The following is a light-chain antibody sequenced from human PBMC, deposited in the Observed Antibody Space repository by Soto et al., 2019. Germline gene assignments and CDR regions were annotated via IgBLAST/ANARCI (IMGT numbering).Light chain of an antibody. CDR3: QQYYTTPWT. CDR1: QSILYSSNNKNH. CDR2: WAS. Sequence: DIVMTQSPDSLAVSLGERATSNCKSSQSILYSSNNKNHLAWYQQKAGQPPKLLIYWASTRESGVPDRFSGSGSGTDFTLTISSLQAEDVAVYYCQQYYTTPWTFGQGTKVDIK. V-gene: IGKV4-1*01. J-gene: IGKJ1*01.